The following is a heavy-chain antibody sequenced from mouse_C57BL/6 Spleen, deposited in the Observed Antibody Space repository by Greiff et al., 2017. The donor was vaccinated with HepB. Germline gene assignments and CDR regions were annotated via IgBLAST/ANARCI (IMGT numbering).Heavy chain of an antibody. V-gene: IGHV1-42*01. CDR2: INPSTGGT. CDR3: ARSGFITKPYFDV. CDR1: GYSFTGYY. D-gene: IGHD1-1*01. Sequence: VQLQQSGPELVKPGASVKISCKASGYSFTGYYMNWVKQSPEKSLEWIGEINPSTGGTTYNQKFKAKATLTVDKSSSTAYMQLKSLTSEDSAVYYCARSGFITKPYFDVWGTGTTVTVSS. J-gene: IGHJ1*03.